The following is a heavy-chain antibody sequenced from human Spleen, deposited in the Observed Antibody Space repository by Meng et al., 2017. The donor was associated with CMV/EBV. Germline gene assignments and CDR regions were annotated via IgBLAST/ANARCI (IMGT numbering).Heavy chain of an antibody. CDR1: GYTFTGYY. Sequence: ASVKVSCKASGYTFTGYYMHWVRQAPGQRLEWMGWLHPNSGNTNYAQNFEGRVTMTRDTSISTAYMELSRLTSDDTAVYYCARDRNFYDFSSGYGHWGQGTLVTVSS. CDR2: LHPNSGNT. D-gene: IGHD3-3*01. V-gene: IGHV1-2*02. CDR3: ARDRNFYDFSSGYGH. J-gene: IGHJ4*02.